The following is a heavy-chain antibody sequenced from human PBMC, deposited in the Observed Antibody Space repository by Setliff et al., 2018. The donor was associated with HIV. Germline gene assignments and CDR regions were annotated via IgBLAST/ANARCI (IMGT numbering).Heavy chain of an antibody. D-gene: IGHD1-26*01. Sequence: SETLSLTCTVSGGSISSSTYYRGWIRQPPGKGLEWIGNIHFSGSTYYNPSLKSRVTVSVDPSKNQFSLKLSSVTAADTAVYYCARTTYSGSYFNDSWGQGTQVTVSS. J-gene: IGHJ5*01. V-gene: IGHV4-39*01. CDR1: GGSISSSTYY. CDR3: ARTTYSGSYFNDS. CDR2: IHFSGST.